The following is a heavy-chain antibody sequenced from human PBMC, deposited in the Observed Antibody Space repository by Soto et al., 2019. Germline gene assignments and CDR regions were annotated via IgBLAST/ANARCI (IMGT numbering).Heavy chain of an antibody. D-gene: IGHD1-1*01. Sequence: QVQLVQSGAEVKKPGSSVKVSCKASGGTFSSYAISWVRQPPGQGLEWMGGIIPIFGTANYAQKFQGRVTMTAYESTSTAYMKLRSLRSEDTAVYYCNSDVLAVITTIAGGNYWGQGTLVTVSS. V-gene: IGHV1-69*01. CDR2: IIPIFGTA. J-gene: IGHJ4*02. CDR1: GGTFSSYA. CDR3: NSDVLAVITTIAGGNY.